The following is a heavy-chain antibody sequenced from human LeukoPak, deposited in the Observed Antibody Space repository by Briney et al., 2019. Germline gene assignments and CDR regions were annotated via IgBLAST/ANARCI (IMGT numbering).Heavy chain of an antibody. CDR2: ISGRDSNT. Sequence: PGGSLRLSCAASGFTFSSFGMSWVRQAPGRGLEWVSAISGRDSNTYYADSVKGRFTISRDNSKNTLYLQMNSLRVEDTAVYYCAKRSDYGSDGNYFDYWGQGTPVTVSS. J-gene: IGHJ4*02. V-gene: IGHV3-23*01. CDR3: AKRSDYGSDGNYFDY. D-gene: IGHD4-17*01. CDR1: GFTFSSFG.